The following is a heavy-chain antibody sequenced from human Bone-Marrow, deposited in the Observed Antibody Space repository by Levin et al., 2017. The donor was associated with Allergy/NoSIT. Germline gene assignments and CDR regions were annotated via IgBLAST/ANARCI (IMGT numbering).Heavy chain of an antibody. V-gene: IGHV3-21*01. CDR3: ARGNYGDYRLEHYMDV. J-gene: IGHJ6*03. CDR1: GFTFSSYS. Sequence: GGSLRLSCAASGFTFSSYSMNWVRQAPGKGLEWVSSISSSSSYIYYADSVKGRFTISRDNAKNSLYLQMNSLRAEDTAVYYCARGNYGDYRLEHYMDVWGKGTTVTVSS. CDR2: ISSSSSYI. D-gene: IGHD4-17*01.